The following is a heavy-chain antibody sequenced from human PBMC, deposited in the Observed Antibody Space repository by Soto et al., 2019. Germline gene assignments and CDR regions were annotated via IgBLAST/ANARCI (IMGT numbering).Heavy chain of an antibody. CDR1: GYTFTSYS. CDR2: INVANGNT. CDR3: GRFMGDPYGMDV. V-gene: IGHV1-3*01. D-gene: IGHD3-16*01. Sequence: ASVKVSCKASGYTFTSYSMHWVRQAPGQRLEWMGWINVANGNTKYSQKFQARVTITRDTSASTAYMELGSLRAEDKAVDYCGRFMGDPYGMDVWGQGPTVPVSS. J-gene: IGHJ6*02.